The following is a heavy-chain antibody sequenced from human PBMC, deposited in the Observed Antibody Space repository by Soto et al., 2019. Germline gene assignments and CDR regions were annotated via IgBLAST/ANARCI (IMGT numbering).Heavy chain of an antibody. D-gene: IGHD5-18*01. V-gene: IGHV1-8*01. Sequence: ASVKVSCKASGYTFTSYDINWVRQATGQGLEWMGWMNPNSGNTGYAQKLQGRVTMTRNTSISTAYMELSSLRSEDTAVYYFARGQGRRGIQLWLRSRSFDIWGQGTMVTVSS. CDR3: ARGQGRRGIQLWLRSRSFDI. J-gene: IGHJ3*02. CDR2: MNPNSGNT. CDR1: GYTFTSYD.